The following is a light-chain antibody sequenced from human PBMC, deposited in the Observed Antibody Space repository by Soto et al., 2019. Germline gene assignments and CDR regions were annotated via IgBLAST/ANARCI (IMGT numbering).Light chain of an antibody. Sequence: IQLTQSPSSLSASGGDRVTITWRASQSISSWLAWYQQKPGKDPKTLIYKASSLESGVPSRFSGSGSGTEFTLTISSLQPADFATYYCQQYNSYYRTCGQGTKVDIK. CDR1: QSISSW. CDR2: KAS. J-gene: IGKJ1*01. V-gene: IGKV1-5*03. CDR3: QQYNSYYRT.